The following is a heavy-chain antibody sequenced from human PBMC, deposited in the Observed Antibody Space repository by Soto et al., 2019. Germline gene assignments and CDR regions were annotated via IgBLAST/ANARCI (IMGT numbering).Heavy chain of an antibody. CDR2: ISYDGSNK. V-gene: IGHV3-30*03. CDR3: ARGLEYYDSLTGYSRPDHYYYGMDV. J-gene: IGHJ6*02. CDR1: GFTVSSNY. Sequence: GGSLRLSCAASGFTVSSNYMSWVRQAPGKGLEWVAVISYDGSNKYYADSVKGRFTISRDNSKNTLYLQMNSLRAEDTAVYYCARGLEYYDSLTGYSRPDHYYYGMDVWGQGTTVTVSS. D-gene: IGHD3-9*01.